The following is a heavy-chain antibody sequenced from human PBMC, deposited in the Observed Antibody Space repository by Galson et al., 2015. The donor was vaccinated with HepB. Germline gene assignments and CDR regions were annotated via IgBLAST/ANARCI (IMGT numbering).Heavy chain of an antibody. CDR2: MSSRGSTI. Sequence: SLRLSCAGSEFIFSDYYMSWIRQAPGKGLEWVSYMSSRGSTIYYGDSVKGRFTISRDNAKNSLYLQMNSLRGEDTAVYYCARMYCSNGVCLYGMDVGGQGTTVTVSS. J-gene: IGHJ6*02. CDR3: ARMYCSNGVCLYGMDV. V-gene: IGHV3-11*01. D-gene: IGHD2-8*01. CDR1: EFIFSDYY.